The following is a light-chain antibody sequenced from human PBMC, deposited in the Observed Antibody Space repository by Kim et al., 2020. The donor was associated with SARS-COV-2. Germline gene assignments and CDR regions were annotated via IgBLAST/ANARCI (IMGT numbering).Light chain of an antibody. J-gene: IGLJ1*01. CDR1: SLRSYY. Sequence: SSELTQDPAVSVALGQTVRITCQGDSLRSYYASWYQQKPGQAPVLVIYGKNNRPSGIPDRFSDSSSGNTASLTITGAQAEDEADYYCNSRDSSGNHLGVFGTGTKVTVL. V-gene: IGLV3-19*01. CDR2: GKN. CDR3: NSRDSSGNHLGV.